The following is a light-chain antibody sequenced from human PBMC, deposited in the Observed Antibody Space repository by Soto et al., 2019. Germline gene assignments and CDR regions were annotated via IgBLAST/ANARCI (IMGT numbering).Light chain of an antibody. J-gene: IGKJ5*01. Sequence: EVVLTQSPGTLALSPGEIATLSCRTSQTVSTSFLGWYKQSLGKSPRLLIYDASIRATDIPDRFTGSGSGTDVTLTISRLEPEDFAVYYCQQYGSSPITCGQGTRLEI. CDR2: DAS. CDR3: QQYGSSPIT. V-gene: IGKV3-20*01. CDR1: QTVSTSF.